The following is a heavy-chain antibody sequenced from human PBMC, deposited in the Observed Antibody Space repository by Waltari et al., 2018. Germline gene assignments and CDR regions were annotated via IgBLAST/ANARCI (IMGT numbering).Heavy chain of an antibody. CDR2: INHSGST. CDR1: GGSFSGYY. CDR3: ARGGRARPVTIIRYYYYMDV. J-gene: IGHJ6*03. V-gene: IGHV4-34*01. D-gene: IGHD6-6*01. Sequence: QVQLQQWGAGLLKPSETLSLTCAVYGGSFSGYYWSWIRQPPGKGLGWIGEINHSGSTNYNTSLKSRGTISVDTSKNQVSLKLSSVTAADTAVYYCARGGRARPVTIIRYYYYMDVWGKGTTVTVSS.